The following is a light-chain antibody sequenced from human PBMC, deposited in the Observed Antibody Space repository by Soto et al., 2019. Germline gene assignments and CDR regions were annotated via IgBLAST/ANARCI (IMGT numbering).Light chain of an antibody. CDR1: QTISNW. V-gene: IGKV1-5*01. J-gene: IGKJ2*01. CDR2: GAS. Sequence: DIPMTQSPSTLSASVGDRVTINCRASQTISNWLAWYQQKPGKAPNLLIYGASSLQSGVPSRVSGSGSGTEFTLTISSLQPDDFATDYCQQYDSYPYTFGQGTKLDSK. CDR3: QQYDSYPYT.